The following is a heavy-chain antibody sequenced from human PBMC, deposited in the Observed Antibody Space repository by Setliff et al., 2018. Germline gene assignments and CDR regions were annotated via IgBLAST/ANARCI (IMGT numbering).Heavy chain of an antibody. V-gene: IGHV3-7*01. D-gene: IGHD3-3*01. J-gene: IGHJ3*02. CDR1: GFTFTSYW. CDR3: ARDATYYDFWSDYSPDAFDI. CDR2: RKQDGSEK. Sequence: GGSLRLSCDASGFTFTSYWMSWVRQAPGKGLEWVANRKQDGSEKYYVDSVKGRFAISRDNAKNSLYLQMNRLRAEDTAMYYCARDATYYDFWSDYSPDAFDIWGQGTMVTVSS.